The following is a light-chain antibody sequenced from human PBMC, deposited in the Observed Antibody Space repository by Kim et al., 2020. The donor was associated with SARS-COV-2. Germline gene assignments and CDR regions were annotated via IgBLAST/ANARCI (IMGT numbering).Light chain of an antibody. CDR1: SNDIGGYDY. V-gene: IGLV2-14*03. Sequence: GQSLTISCTGASNDIGGYDYVSWYQQHPGKAPRLIIYDVSGRPSGMSSRFSGSKSGNTASLTISGLQPEDEAHYYCSSYESSSTLVFGGGTQLTVL. CDR3: SSYESSSTLV. J-gene: IGLJ3*02. CDR2: DVS.